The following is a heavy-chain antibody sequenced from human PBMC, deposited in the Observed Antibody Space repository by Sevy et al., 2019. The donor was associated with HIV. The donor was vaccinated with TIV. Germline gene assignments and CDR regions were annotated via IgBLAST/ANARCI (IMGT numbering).Heavy chain of an antibody. D-gene: IGHD5-18*01. CDR2: ISSSSSYT. V-gene: IGHV3-11*06. J-gene: IGHJ6*03. CDR3: ARVCHTADGNYYYYMDV. CDR1: GFTFSDYY. Sequence: GGSLRLSCAASGFTFSDYYMSWIRQAPGKGLEWVSYISSSSSYTNYADSVKGRFTISRDNAKNSLYLQMNSLRAEDTAVYYCARVCHTADGNYYYYMDVWGKWTTVTVSS.